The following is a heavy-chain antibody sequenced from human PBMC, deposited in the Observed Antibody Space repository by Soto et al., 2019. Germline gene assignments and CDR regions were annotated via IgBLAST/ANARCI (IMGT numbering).Heavy chain of an antibody. Sequence: PGESLKISCKGSGYSFTSYWISWVRQMPGKGLEWMGLIYPGDSDTRYSPSFQGQVTISADKSISTAYLQWSSLKASDTAMYYCARLHSGSYYDPLPPGYFDYWGQGTLVTVSS. V-gene: IGHV5-51*01. CDR1: GYSFTSYW. CDR2: IYPGDSDT. J-gene: IGHJ4*02. D-gene: IGHD1-26*01. CDR3: ARLHSGSYYDPLPPGYFDY.